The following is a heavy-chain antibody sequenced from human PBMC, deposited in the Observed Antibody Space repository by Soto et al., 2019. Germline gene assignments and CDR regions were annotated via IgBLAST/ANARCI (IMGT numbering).Heavy chain of an antibody. CDR1: GYTFTSYG. Sequence: QVQLVQSGAEVKKPGASVKVSCKASGYTFTSYGISWVRQAPGQGLEWMGWISAYNGNTNYAQKLQGRVTMTTDTSTSTAYMELRSLRSDDTAVYYCARDKLYCSSPSCYGGWFDPWGQGTLVTVSS. J-gene: IGHJ5*02. V-gene: IGHV1-18*01. CDR3: ARDKLYCSSPSCYGGWFDP. CDR2: ISAYNGNT. D-gene: IGHD2-2*01.